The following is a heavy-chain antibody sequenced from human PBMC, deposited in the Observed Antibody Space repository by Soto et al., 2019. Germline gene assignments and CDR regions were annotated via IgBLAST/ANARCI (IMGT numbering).Heavy chain of an antibody. D-gene: IGHD5-18*01. CDR1: GGSFSAYY. Sequence: SETLSLTCAVYGGSFSAYYWSWIRQPPGKGLEWIGIINHSGSTNYNPSLKGRVTISVDTSKNQFSLKLSSVTAADTAEYYCARADGYYYGSYYYYQGMDVWGQGTPVTVSS. J-gene: IGHJ6*02. V-gene: IGHV4-34*01. CDR3: ARADGYYYGSYYYYQGMDV. CDR2: INHSGST.